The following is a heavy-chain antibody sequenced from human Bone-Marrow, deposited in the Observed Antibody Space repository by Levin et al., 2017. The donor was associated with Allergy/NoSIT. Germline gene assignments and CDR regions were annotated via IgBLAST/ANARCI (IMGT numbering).Heavy chain of an antibody. Sequence: GESLKISCAASGFTFSSYGMHWVRQAPGKGLEWVAVISYDGSNKYYADSVKGRFTISRDNSKNTLYLQMNSLRAEDTAVYYCAKDKEVLLWFGELLHDAFDIWGQGTMVTVSS. V-gene: IGHV3-30*18. CDR3: AKDKEVLLWFGELLHDAFDI. CDR2: ISYDGSNK. D-gene: IGHD3-10*01. CDR1: GFTFSSYG. J-gene: IGHJ3*02.